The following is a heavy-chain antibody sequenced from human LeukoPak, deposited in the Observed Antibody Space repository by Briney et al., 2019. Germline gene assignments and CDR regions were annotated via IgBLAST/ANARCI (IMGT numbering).Heavy chain of an antibody. D-gene: IGHD5-18*01. Sequence: SETLSLTCTVSGGSISSGSYYWSWIRQPAGKGLEWIGRIHTSGSTNYNPPLKSRVTISVDTSKNQFSLKLSSVTAADTAVYYCARDSTGGGYSYGLDYWGQGTLVTVSS. CDR3: ARDSTGGGYSYGLDY. J-gene: IGHJ4*02. CDR2: IHTSGST. CDR1: GGSISSGSYY. V-gene: IGHV4-61*02.